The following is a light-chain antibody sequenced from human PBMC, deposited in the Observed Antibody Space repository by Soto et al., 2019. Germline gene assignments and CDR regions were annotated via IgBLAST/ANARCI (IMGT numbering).Light chain of an antibody. J-gene: IGLJ1*01. CDR3: SSYTSSSTPIYV. CDR1: SSDVGGYNY. V-gene: IGLV2-14*01. Sequence: QSALTQPASVSGSPGQSINISCTGTSSDVGGYNYVSWYQQHPGKAPKLMIYDVSNRPSGVSNRFSGSKSGNTASLTISGLQAEDEADYYCSSYTSSSTPIYVFGTGTKVTVL. CDR2: DVS.